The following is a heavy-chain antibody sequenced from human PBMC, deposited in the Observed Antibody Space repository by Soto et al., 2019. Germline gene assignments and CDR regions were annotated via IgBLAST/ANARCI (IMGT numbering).Heavy chain of an antibody. J-gene: IGHJ5*02. CDR2: MNPNSGNT. V-gene: IGHV1-8*01. CDR3: ARGPLRYSSSVSWFDP. Sequence: ASVKVSCKASGYTFTSYEFNWVRQATGQGLEWMGWMNPNSGNTGYAQKFQGRVTMTRNTSISTAYMELSGLRSEDTAVYYCARGPLRYSSSVSWFDPWGQGTLVTVSS. CDR1: GYTFTSYE. D-gene: IGHD6-13*01.